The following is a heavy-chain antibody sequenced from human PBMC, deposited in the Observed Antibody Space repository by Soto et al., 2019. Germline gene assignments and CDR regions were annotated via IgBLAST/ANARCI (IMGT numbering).Heavy chain of an antibody. D-gene: IGHD6-13*01. CDR3: ASGYSSSWYPMDV. V-gene: IGHV1-69*01. Sequence: QVQLVQSGAEVKKPGSSVKVSCKASGGTFSNYAINWVRQAPGQGLEWMGGIIPIFGTPNYAQKFQGRVTITADESTSTAYMELSSLISEDTAVYYCASGYSSSWYPMDVWGQGTTVTVSS. J-gene: IGHJ6*02. CDR2: IIPIFGTP. CDR1: GGTFSNYA.